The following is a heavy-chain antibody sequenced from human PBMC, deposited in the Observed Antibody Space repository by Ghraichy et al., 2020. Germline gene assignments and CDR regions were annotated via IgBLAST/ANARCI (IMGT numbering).Heavy chain of an antibody. D-gene: IGHD2-2*01. CDR1: GFTFSSYA. J-gene: IGHJ4*02. Sequence: GGSLRLSCAASGFTFSSYAMSWVRQAPGKGLEWVSTISGSGGYTYYADSVKGRFTISRDNSKNTLYLQMNSLRAQDTAVYYLSKGWISVDYCTITSCYMGYGFDYWGQGTLVTVSS. V-gene: IGHV3-23*01. CDR3: SKGWISVDYCTITSCYMGYGFDY. CDR2: ISGSGGYT.